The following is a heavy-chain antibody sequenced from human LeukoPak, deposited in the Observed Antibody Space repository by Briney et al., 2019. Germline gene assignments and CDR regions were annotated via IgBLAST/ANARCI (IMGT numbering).Heavy chain of an antibody. D-gene: IGHD5-12*01. V-gene: IGHV3-21*01. CDR1: GFTFSSYS. CDR3: ARATSRYYGMDV. CDR2: ISSSSSYI. Sequence: PGGSLRLSCAASGFTFSSYSMNWVRQAPGKGLEWVSSISSSSSYIYYADSVKGRFTISRDNAKNSLYLQMNSLRAEGTAVYYCARATSRYYGMDVWGQGTTVTVSS. J-gene: IGHJ6*02.